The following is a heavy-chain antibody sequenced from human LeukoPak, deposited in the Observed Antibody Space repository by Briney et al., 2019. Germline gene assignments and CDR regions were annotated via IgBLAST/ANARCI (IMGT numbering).Heavy chain of an antibody. J-gene: IGHJ6*02. CDR3: ASSDILTGSYGMDV. D-gene: IGHD3-9*01. Sequence: PSETLSLTCTVSGGSISSGDYYWSWIRQPPGKGLAWIGYIYYSGSTYYNPSLKSRVTISVDTSKNQFSLKLSSVTAADTAVYYCASSDILTGSYGMDVWGQGTTVTVSS. CDR1: GGSISSGDYY. V-gene: IGHV4-30-4*01. CDR2: IYYSGST.